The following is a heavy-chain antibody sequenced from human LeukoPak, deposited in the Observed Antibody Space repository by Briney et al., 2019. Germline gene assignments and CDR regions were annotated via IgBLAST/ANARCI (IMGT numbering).Heavy chain of an antibody. CDR3: ATPKGYYYGSGPGYFNY. V-gene: IGHV4-61*05. CDR1: RDSISGSSYY. D-gene: IGHD3-10*01. Sequence: SETLSLTCTVSRDSISGSSYYWGWIRQSPGKGLDWIGEICHSGSTNYNPSLKTRVAISMDKSKNQFSLQLTSVTAADTAVYYCATPKGYYYGSGPGYFNYWGQGILVTVSS. J-gene: IGHJ4*02. CDR2: ICHSGST.